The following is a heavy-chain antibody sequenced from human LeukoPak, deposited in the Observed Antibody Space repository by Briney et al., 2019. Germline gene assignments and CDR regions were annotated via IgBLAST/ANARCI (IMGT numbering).Heavy chain of an antibody. J-gene: IGHJ4*02. Sequence: GGALRLSCAASGFTFSTYAMHWVRQAPGKGLEGGAVISYDGRSKYYADSVKGGFTISRDNAKNSLYLQMNSLSVEDTAVYYCARDLGRVVATTPGIDYWGQGTLVTVSS. CDR1: GFTFSTYA. V-gene: IGHV3-30*04. D-gene: IGHD2-15*01. CDR2: ISYDGRSK. CDR3: ARDLGRVVATTPGIDY.